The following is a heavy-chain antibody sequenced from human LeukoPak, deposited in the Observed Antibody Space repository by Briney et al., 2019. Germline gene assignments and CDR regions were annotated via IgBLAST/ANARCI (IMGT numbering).Heavy chain of an antibody. CDR2: ISYDGNNE. V-gene: IGHV3-30*04. Sequence: GGSLRLSCAASGFTFSNYAMHWVRQAPGKGLEWVAVISYDGNNEYYADSVKGRFTISRDNSKNTLYLQMNSLRAEDTAVYYCARDNGGSSAWCGGDYWGQGILVTVSS. D-gene: IGHD6-19*01. CDR1: GFTFSNYA. J-gene: IGHJ4*02. CDR3: ARDNGGSSAWCGGDY.